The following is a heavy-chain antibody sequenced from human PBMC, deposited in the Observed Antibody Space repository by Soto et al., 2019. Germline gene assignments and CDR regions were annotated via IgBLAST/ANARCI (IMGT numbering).Heavy chain of an antibody. CDR2: IIPIFGTA. CDR3: ARDSXSGGSCYRFFDYYGMDV. CDR1: GGTFSSYA. Sequence: ASVKVSCKASGGTFSSYAISWVRQAPGQGLEWMGGIIPIFGTANYAQKFQGRVTITADESTSTAYMELSSLRSEDTAVYYCARDSXSGGSCYRFFDYYGMDVWGQGTTVTVSS. D-gene: IGHD2-15*01. J-gene: IGHJ6*02. V-gene: IGHV1-69*13.